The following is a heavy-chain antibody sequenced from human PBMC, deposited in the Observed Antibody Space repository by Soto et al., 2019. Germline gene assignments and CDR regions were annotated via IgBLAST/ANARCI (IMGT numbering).Heavy chain of an antibody. CDR1: GGTFSSYA. D-gene: IGHD2-15*01. CDR3: ARIATVAATPSYCYYGMDV. J-gene: IGHJ6*02. CDR2: IIPIFGTA. V-gene: IGHV1-69*13. Sequence: SVKVSCKASGGTFSSYAISWVRQAPGQGLEWMGGIIPIFGTANYAQKFQGRVTITADESTSTAYMELSSLRSEDTAVYYCARIATVAATPSYCYYGMDVWGQGTTVTVSS.